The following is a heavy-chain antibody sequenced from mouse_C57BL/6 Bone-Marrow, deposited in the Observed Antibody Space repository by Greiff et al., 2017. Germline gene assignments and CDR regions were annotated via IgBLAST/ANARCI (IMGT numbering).Heavy chain of an antibody. D-gene: IGHD2-3*01. CDR1: GFNITDYY. V-gene: IGHV14-4*01. CDR2: IDPENGDT. CDR3: TGGYYDYLDY. J-gene: IGHJ2*01. Sequence: VQLQQSGAELVRPGASVKLSCTASGFNITDYYMHWVKQRPEQGLEWIGWIDPENGDTEYASKFQGKATITADTSSNTAYLQLSSLTSEDTAVYDCTGGYYDYLDYWGQGTTLTVSS.